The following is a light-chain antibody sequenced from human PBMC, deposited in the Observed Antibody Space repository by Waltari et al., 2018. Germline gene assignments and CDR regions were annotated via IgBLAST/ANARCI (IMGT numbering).Light chain of an antibody. CDR1: SSNPGHHV. V-gene: IGLV1-44*01. CDR3: ASWDDSLNGHWV. Sequence: QSVLTQPPSASGTPGQRVPTSCSGTSSNPGHHVVNWYPPVPGTAPTLLIYRNDLRPSGVPERFSASKSGTSASLAISGLQSEDEAEYYCASWDDSLNGHWVFGGGTKVTVL. J-gene: IGLJ3*02. CDR2: RND.